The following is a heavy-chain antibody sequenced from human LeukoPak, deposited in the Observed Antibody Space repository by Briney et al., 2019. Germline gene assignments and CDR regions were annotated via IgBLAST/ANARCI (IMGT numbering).Heavy chain of an antibody. CDR3: ARDLGDCSSTSCSPYSWFAP. CDR1: GYTFTGYY. J-gene: IGHJ5*02. CDR2: INPNSGGT. V-gene: IGHV1-2*02. D-gene: IGHD2-2*01. Sequence: GASVKVSCKASGYTFTGYYMHWVRQAPGQGLEWMGWINPNSGGTNYAQKFQGRVTMTRDTSISTAYMELSRLRSDDTAVYYCARDLGDCSSTSCSPYSWFAPWGQGTLVTVSS.